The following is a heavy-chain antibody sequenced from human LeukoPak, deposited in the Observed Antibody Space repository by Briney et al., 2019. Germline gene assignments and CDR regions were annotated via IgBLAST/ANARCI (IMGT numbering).Heavy chain of an antibody. D-gene: IGHD2-15*01. CDR2: ISGSGGST. CDR1: AFTFRSYA. V-gene: IGHV3-23*01. CDR3: ARDFCSGGSCYPDAFDI. Sequence: PGGSLRLSCAASAFTFRSYAMSWVRQAGGKGLEWVSAISGSGGSTYYADSVKGRFTISRDNSKNTLYLQMNSLRAEDTAVYYCARDFCSGGSCYPDAFDIWGQGTKVTVSS. J-gene: IGHJ3*02.